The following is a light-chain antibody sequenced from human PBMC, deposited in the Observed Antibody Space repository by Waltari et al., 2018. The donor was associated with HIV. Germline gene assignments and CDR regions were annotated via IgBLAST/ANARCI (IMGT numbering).Light chain of an antibody. Sequence: QSALTQPASVSGFPGQSITISCTGSRSDVGSYNSVSWYQQHPGKAPKLLIYDVSKRPSGVSNRFSGSKSGNTASLTISGLQAEDEADYYCCSYAGSNTYLFGTGTEVTVL. CDR2: DVS. J-gene: IGLJ1*01. CDR3: CSYAGSNTYL. V-gene: IGLV2-23*02. CDR1: RSDVGSYNS.